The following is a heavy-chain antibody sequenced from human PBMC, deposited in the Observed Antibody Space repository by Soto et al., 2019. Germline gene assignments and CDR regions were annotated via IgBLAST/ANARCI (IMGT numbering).Heavy chain of an antibody. CDR2: ISYDGSNK. D-gene: IGHD3-22*01. V-gene: IGHV3-30-3*01. CDR1: GFTFSSYA. Sequence: SGGSLRLSCAASGFTFSSYAMHWVRQAPGKGLEWVAVISYDGSNKYYADSVKGRFTISRDNSKNTLYLQMNSLRAEDTAVYYCARDLDYYDSREADYYYYYGMDVWGQGTTVTVSS. CDR3: ARDLDYYDSREADYYYYYGMDV. J-gene: IGHJ6*02.